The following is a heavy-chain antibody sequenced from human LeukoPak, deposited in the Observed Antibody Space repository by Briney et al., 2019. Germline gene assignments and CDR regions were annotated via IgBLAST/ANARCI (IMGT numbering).Heavy chain of an antibody. CDR3: ARVGAAAGTLNAFDI. CDR2: INPNSGGT. J-gene: IGHJ3*02. D-gene: IGHD6-13*01. Sequence: GASVKVSCKASGYTFTGYYMHWVRQAPGQGLEWMGWINPNSGGTNYAQKFQGRVTMTRDTSISTAYMELSRLRSDDTAVYYCARVGAAAGTLNAFDIWGQGTMVTVSS. V-gene: IGHV1-2*02. CDR1: GYTFTGYY.